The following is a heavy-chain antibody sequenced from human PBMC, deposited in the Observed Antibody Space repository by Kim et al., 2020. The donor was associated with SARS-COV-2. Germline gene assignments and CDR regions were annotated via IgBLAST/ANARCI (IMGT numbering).Heavy chain of an antibody. CDR1: GDSIIDYY. Sequence: SETLSLTCSFSGDSIIDYYWSWIRQPPGKELEFIGYIYSSGSTTYSPSLKSRVTMSVHTSKNHFSLTLNSATAADTALYFCARGRKPRYGYAYDIWGQGT. CDR3: ARGRKPRYGYAYDI. D-gene: IGHD1-26*01. CDR2: IYSSGST. V-gene: IGHV4-4*09. J-gene: IGHJ3*02.